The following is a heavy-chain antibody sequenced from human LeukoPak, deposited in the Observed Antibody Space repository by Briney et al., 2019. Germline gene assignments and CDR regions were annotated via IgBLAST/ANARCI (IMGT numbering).Heavy chain of an antibody. Sequence: GESLKISCKCFGYSFTGYWVSWVRQMPGKGLEWMGRIDPTDSYTYYSPSFQGHVTISADKSISTAYLQWSSLKASDTAMYYCARLNYDYDSSGYYLPDAFDIWGQGTMVTVSS. V-gene: IGHV5-10-1*01. CDR1: GYSFTGYW. CDR3: ARLNYDYDSSGYYLPDAFDI. D-gene: IGHD3-22*01. J-gene: IGHJ3*02. CDR2: IDPTDSYT.